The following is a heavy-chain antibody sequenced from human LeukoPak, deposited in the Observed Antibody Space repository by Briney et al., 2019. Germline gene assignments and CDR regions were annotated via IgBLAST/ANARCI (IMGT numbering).Heavy chain of an antibody. J-gene: IGHJ4*02. Sequence: SQTLSLTCTVSGGSISSGGYYWSWIRQPPGKGLEWIGSIYYSGSTYYNPSLKSRVTISVDTSKNQFSLKLSSVTAADTAVYYCARHGNPQWELPYYFDYWGQGTLVTVSS. CDR2: IYYSGST. V-gene: IGHV4-39*01. CDR3: ARHGNPQWELPYYFDY. CDR1: GGSISSGGYY. D-gene: IGHD1-26*01.